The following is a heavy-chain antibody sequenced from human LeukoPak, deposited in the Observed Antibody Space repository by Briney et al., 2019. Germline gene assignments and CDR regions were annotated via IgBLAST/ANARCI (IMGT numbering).Heavy chain of an antibody. CDR1: GGSISGYY. J-gene: IGHJ4*02. CDR3: AREGDYGYKFDY. CDR2: IYYSRNT. D-gene: IGHD4-17*01. Sequence: SETLSLTCTVSGGSISGYYWSWIRQPPGKGLEWIGYIYYSRNTNYNPSLNSRVTISVDTSKNQFSLKLSSVTAADTAVYYCAREGDYGYKFDYWGQGTLVTVSS. V-gene: IGHV4-59*01.